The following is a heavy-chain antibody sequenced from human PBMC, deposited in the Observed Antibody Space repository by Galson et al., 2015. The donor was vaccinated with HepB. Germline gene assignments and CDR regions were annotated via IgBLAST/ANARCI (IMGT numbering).Heavy chain of an antibody. CDR1: GYTFTSYG. D-gene: IGHD1-1*01. CDR3: ARNNWNVLADGTADY. V-gene: IGHV1-18*04. Sequence: SVKVSCKASGYTFTSYGISWVRQAPGQGLEWMGWISAYNGNTNYAQKLQGRVTMTTDTSTSTAYMELRSLRSDDTAVYYCARNNWNVLADGTADYWGQGTLVTVSS. CDR2: ISAYNGNT. J-gene: IGHJ4*02.